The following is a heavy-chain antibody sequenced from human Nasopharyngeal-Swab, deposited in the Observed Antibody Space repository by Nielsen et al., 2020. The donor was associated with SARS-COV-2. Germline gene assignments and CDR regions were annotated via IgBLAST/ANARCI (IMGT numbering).Heavy chain of an antibody. CDR2: INPSGGST. CDR3: ARITVAAADY. J-gene: IGHJ4*02. D-gene: IGHD6-19*01. V-gene: IGHV1-46*01. Sequence: WVRQAPGQGLEWMGIINPSGGSTGYAQKFQGRVTMTRDTSTSTVYMELSSLRSEDTAVYYCARITVAAADYWGQGTLVTVSS.